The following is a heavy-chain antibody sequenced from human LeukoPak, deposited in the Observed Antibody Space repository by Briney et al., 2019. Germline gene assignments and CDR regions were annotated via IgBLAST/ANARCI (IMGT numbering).Heavy chain of an antibody. D-gene: IGHD2-15*01. CDR3: ATGGRFYYDL. V-gene: IGHV3-33*01. Sequence: PGGSLRLSCAASGFTFNRYGMHWVRQAPGKGLERVAVAYGDGTDKYYADSVKGRFTISKDLSQNRLYMQMNSPRAEDAAMYYCATGGRFYYDLWGQGTLVTVSS. J-gene: IGHJ4*02. CDR2: AYGDGTDK. CDR1: GFTFNRYG.